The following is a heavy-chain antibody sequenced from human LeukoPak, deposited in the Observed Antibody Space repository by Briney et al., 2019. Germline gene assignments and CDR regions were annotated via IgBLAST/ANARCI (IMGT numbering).Heavy chain of an antibody. D-gene: IGHD3-10*01. CDR3: ARERGMVRGVFQELNGMDV. Sequence: ASVKVSCKASGYTFTGYYMHWVRQAPGQGLEWMGWINPNSGGTNYAQKFQGRVTMTRDTSISTAYMELSRLRSDDTAVYYCARERGMVRGVFQELNGMDVWGQGTTVTVSS. CDR1: GYTFTGYY. J-gene: IGHJ6*02. CDR2: INPNSGGT. V-gene: IGHV1-2*02.